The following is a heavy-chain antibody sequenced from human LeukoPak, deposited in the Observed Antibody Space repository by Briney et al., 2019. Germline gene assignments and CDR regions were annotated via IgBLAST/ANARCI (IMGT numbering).Heavy chain of an antibody. D-gene: IGHD5-18*01. Sequence: PGGSLTLSCAASGFTFSSYEMNWVRQAPGKGLEWVSYISSSGSTIYYAYSVKGRFTVSRDNAKNSLYLQMNSLSADDTAVYFCARRAKRERGYSYGLDFWGQGTLVTVSS. CDR2: ISSSGSTI. CDR1: GFTFSSYE. V-gene: IGHV3-48*03. J-gene: IGHJ4*02. CDR3: ARRAKRERGYSYGLDF.